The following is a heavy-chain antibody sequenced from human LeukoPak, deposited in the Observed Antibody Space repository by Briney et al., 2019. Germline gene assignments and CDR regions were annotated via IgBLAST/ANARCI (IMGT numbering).Heavy chain of an antibody. J-gene: IGHJ4*02. V-gene: IGHV3-30-3*01. Sequence: PGGSLRLSYAASGFTFSSYAMHWVRQAPGKGLEWVAAISYDRSNKYYADSVKGRFTISRDNSENTLYLQMNSLKIEDTAVYYCARDGGAWIQLWLSFDYWGQGTLVTVSS. CDR1: GFTFSSYA. CDR3: ARDGGAWIQLWLSFDY. D-gene: IGHD5-18*01. CDR2: ISYDRSNK.